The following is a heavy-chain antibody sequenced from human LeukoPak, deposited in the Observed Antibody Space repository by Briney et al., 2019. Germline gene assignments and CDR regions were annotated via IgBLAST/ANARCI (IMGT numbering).Heavy chain of an antibody. J-gene: IGHJ4*02. CDR2: IYYSGSA. V-gene: IGHV4-59*01. CDR1: GGSISSYY. D-gene: IGHD4-17*01. CDR3: ARVGYGDYGESIDY. Sequence: SETLSLTCTVSGGSISSYYWSWIRQPPGKGLEWIGYIYYSGSANYHPSLKSRVTISVDTSKNRFSLRLSSVTAADTAVYYCARVGYGDYGESIDYWGQGTLVTVSS.